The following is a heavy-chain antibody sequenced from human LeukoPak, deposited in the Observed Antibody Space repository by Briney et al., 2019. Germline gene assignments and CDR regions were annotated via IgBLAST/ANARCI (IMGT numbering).Heavy chain of an antibody. D-gene: IGHD6-25*01. V-gene: IGHV1-2*02. Sequence: ASVKVSCKASGYTFTGYYMHWVRQAPGKGLEWMGWINPNSGGTNYAQKFQGRVTMTRDTSISTAYMELSRLRSDDTAVYYCARDAHSSGENWFDPWGQGTPVTVSA. J-gene: IGHJ5*02. CDR1: GYTFTGYY. CDR3: ARDAHSSGENWFDP. CDR2: INPNSGGT.